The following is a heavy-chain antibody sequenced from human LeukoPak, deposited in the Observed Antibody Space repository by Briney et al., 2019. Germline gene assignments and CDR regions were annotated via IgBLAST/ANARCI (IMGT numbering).Heavy chain of an antibody. Sequence: ASVKVSCKASGYTVTGYYMHWVRQAPGQWLEWMGWINHNSGGTNYAQKFQGWVTMTRDTSISTAYMELSRLRSDDTAVYYCARDKRIAVAGTPSWSLAYWGQGTLVTVSS. CDR3: ARDKRIAVAGTPSWSLAY. J-gene: IGHJ4*02. CDR2: INHNSGGT. CDR1: GYTVTGYY. D-gene: IGHD6-19*01. V-gene: IGHV1-2*04.